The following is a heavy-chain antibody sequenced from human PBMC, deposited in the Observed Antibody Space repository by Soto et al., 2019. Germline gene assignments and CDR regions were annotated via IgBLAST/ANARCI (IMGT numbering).Heavy chain of an antibody. Sequence: GGSLRLSCAASGFTFSSYAMSWVRQAPGKGLEWVSAISGSGGSTYYADSVKGRFTISRDNSKNTLYLQMNSLRAEDTAVYYCARDERLERNFDYWGQGTLVTVSS. CDR1: GFTFSSYA. V-gene: IGHV3-23*01. J-gene: IGHJ4*02. CDR3: ARDERLERNFDY. D-gene: IGHD1-1*01. CDR2: ISGSGGST.